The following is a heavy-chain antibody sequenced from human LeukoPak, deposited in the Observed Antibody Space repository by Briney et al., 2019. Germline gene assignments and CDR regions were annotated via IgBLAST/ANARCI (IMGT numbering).Heavy chain of an antibody. CDR3: ARGLIWGYCGGDCYTTSFDP. D-gene: IGHD2-21*02. V-gene: IGHV1-8*02. CDR2: MNPNSGNT. CDR1: GYTFTGYY. Sequence: GASVKVSCKASGYTFTGYYMHWVRQAPGQGLEWMGWMNPNSGNTGYAQKFQGRVTMTRNTSISTAYMELSSLRSEDTAVYYCARGLIWGYCGGDCYTTSFDPWGQGTLVTVSS. J-gene: IGHJ5*02.